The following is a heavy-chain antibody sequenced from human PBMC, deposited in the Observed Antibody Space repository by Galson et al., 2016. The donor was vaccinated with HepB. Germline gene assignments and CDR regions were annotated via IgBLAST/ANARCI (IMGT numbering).Heavy chain of an antibody. V-gene: IGHV3-33*01. CDR3: ARDMWGYEILPAQQRGAFDV. J-gene: IGHJ3*01. Sequence: SLRLSCAGSGFNFGTYGMHWVRHTPGKGLEWLTVISYDGVDKNYADSVKGRLTVSRDNSKNMFYLKMNILRVADTAFYYCARDMWGYEILPAQQRGAFDVWGQGTLVSVS. D-gene: IGHD3-9*01. CDR1: GFNFGTYG. CDR2: ISYDGVDK.